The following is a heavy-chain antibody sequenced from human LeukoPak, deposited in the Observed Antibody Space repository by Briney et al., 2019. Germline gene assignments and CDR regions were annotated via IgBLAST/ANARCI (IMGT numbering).Heavy chain of an antibody. CDR2: VKQDGSEN. V-gene: IGHV3-7*01. D-gene: IGHD2-8*01. J-gene: IGHJ4*02. Sequence: PGGSLRLSCAASGFTFSTYYMTWVRQAPGKGLEWVAGVKQDGSENYYVDSVEGRFTISRDNSQNSLYLQMNSLRAEDTAVYFCTRERYCTTSACYVGVPFDYWGQGTLVTVSS. CDR1: GFTFSTYY. CDR3: TRERYCTTSACYVGVPFDY.